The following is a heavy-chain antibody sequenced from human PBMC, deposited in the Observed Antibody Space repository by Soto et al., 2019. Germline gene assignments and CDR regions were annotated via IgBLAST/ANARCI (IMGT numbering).Heavy chain of an antibody. CDR1: GYTVTGYH. CDR3: ARGSPGTNWFDP. V-gene: IGHV1-2*02. J-gene: IGHJ5*02. CDR2: ISPNTGGT. Sequence: QVQLVQSWAEVKKPGASVKVSCLPSGYTVTGYHIHWVRQAPGQGLEWMGWISPNTGGTQYAEKFRDRVTMTRDTSSSMVYMELTRLTSDDTAIYYCARGSPGTNWFDPWGQGTLVTVSS. D-gene: IGHD1-1*01.